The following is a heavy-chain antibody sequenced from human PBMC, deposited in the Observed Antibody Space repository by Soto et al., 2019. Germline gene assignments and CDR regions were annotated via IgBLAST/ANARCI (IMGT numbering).Heavy chain of an antibody. V-gene: IGHV3-23*01. D-gene: IGHD3-10*01. CDR3: AKGGVLVWFGRNDPNFDY. Sequence: EVQLLDSGGGLVQPGGSLRLSCVASGFTFSAYGMSWVRQAPGKGLEWVSTVSGSGGGTYYADSVQGRFTTSRDNSNNTLYLQMNSLRSEDTAVYYCAKGGVLVWFGRNDPNFDYWGRGTLVTVSS. CDR2: VSGSGGGT. CDR1: GFTFSAYG. J-gene: IGHJ4*02.